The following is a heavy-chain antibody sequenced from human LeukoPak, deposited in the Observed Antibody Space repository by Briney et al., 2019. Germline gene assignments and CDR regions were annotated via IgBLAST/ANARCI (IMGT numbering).Heavy chain of an antibody. CDR1: GGSISTYY. Sequence: SETLSLTCTVSGGSISTYYWSWIRQPAGKGLEWIGRIYTSGSTNYNPSLKSRVTMSVDTSKNQFSLKLRSVTAADTAVYYCAREKSFGGIDYWGQGTLVTVSS. D-gene: IGHD3-16*01. CDR2: IYTSGST. CDR3: AREKSFGGIDY. V-gene: IGHV4-4*07. J-gene: IGHJ4*02.